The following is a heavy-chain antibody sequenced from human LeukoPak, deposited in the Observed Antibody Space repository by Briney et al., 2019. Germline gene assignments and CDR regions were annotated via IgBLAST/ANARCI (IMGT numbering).Heavy chain of an antibody. CDR3: ARDGALGYCSSTSCYDAFDI. Sequence: GGSLRLSCAASGFTFSSYSMNWVRQAPGKGLEWVSSISSSSSYIYYADSVKGRFTISRDNSKNTLYLQMNSLRAEDTAVYYCARDGALGYCSSTSCYDAFDIWGQGTMVTVSS. CDR1: GFTFSSYS. V-gene: IGHV3-21*01. CDR2: ISSSSSYI. J-gene: IGHJ3*02. D-gene: IGHD2-2*01.